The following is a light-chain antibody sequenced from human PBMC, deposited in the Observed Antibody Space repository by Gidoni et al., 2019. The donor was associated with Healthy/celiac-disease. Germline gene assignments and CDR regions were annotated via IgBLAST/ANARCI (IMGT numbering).Light chain of an antibody. V-gene: IGKV1-33*01. CDR2: DAS. CDR3: QQYDNLPLT. Sequence: DIQMTPSPSSLSASVGDRVTITCQARQDISNYLNWHQQKPGNTAKLMIYDASNLETVAPSRFSGSGSATDSTFIISSLPPEDIATYYRQQYDNLPLTFGGGTKVEIK. J-gene: IGKJ4*01. CDR1: QDISNY.